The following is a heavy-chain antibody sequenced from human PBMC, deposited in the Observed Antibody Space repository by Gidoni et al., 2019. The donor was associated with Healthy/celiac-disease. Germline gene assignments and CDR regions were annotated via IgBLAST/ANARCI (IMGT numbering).Heavy chain of an antibody. CDR2: ISSSGSTI. Sequence: EVQLVASGGGLVQPGGSLRLSCAASGFTFSSYEMNWVRQAPGKGLEWVSYISSSGSTIYYADSVKGRFTISRDNAKNSLYLQMNSLRAEDTAVYYCARDRTVTTDYYYYGMDVWGQGTTVTVSS. D-gene: IGHD4-4*01. J-gene: IGHJ6*02. V-gene: IGHV3-48*03. CDR3: ARDRTVTTDYYYYGMDV. CDR1: GFTFSSYE.